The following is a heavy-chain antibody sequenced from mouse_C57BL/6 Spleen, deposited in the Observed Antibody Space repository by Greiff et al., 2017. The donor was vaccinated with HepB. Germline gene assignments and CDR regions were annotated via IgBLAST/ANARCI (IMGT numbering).Heavy chain of an antibody. D-gene: IGHD1-1*01. J-gene: IGHJ1*03. CDR2: INPSSGYT. CDR3: ARGNNYYGSSHWYFDV. Sequence: QVQLKESGAELARPGASVKMSCKASGYTFTSYTMHWVKQRPGQGLEWIGYINPSSGYTKYNQKFKDKATLTADKSSSTAYMQLSSLTSEDSAVYYCARGNNYYGSSHWYFDVWGTGTTVTVSS. V-gene: IGHV1-4*01. CDR1: GYTFTSYT.